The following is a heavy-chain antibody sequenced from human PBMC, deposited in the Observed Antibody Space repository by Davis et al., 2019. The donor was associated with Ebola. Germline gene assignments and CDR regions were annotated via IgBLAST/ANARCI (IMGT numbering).Heavy chain of an antibody. J-gene: IGHJ5*02. V-gene: IGHV1-69*13. CDR1: GGTFRSYA. D-gene: IGHD3-10*01. CDR2: IIPRFDTA. Sequence: SVKVSCKASGGTFRSYAISWVRQAPGQGLEWMGGIIPRFDTANYAQRFQGRVTITADESRSTAYMELSSLRSEDTAVYYCAKDRYYGNNPLYYESETWGQGTLVTVSS. CDR3: AKDRYYGNNPLYYESET.